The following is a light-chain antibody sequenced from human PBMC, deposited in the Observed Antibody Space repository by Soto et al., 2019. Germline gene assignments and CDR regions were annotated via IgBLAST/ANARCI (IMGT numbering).Light chain of an antibody. CDR3: QQYGSLMT. Sequence: IVLTQSPGTLSLSPGDRATLSCRASQSVSSSYLAWYQQKTGQAPSLLIYSASSKATGIPDRFSGSGSGTDFTLTISRLEPEDFEMYYCQQYGSLMTFGQGNKVEIK. V-gene: IGKV3-20*01. J-gene: IGKJ1*01. CDR1: QSVSSSY. CDR2: SAS.